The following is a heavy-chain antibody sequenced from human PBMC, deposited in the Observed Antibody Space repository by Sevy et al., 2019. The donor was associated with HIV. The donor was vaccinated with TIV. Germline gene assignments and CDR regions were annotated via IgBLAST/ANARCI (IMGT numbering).Heavy chain of an antibody. CDR2: IRSKTFGGTT. D-gene: IGHD3-10*01. Sequence: GGSLRLSCTASGSTFGDYAMSWIRQTPGKGLDWVGLIRSKTFGGTTEYAASVKGSFTISRDDSKSIAYLQMSSLKTEDTAVYYCTRIRGTISPFYYFGMDVWGQGTTVTVSS. V-gene: IGHV3-49*03. CDR3: TRIRGTISPFYYFGMDV. CDR1: GSTFGDYA. J-gene: IGHJ6*02.